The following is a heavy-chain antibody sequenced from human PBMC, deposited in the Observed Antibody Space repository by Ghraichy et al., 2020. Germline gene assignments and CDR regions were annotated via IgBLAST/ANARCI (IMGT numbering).Heavy chain of an antibody. V-gene: IGHV3-23*01. CDR1: GFTFSSYA. D-gene: IGHD2-2*01. J-gene: IGHJ4*02. CDR3: AKDFWDYCSSTSCPGY. CDR2: ICGGGGCT. Sequence: GGSLRLSCAASGFTFSSYAMSWVRQAPGKGLEWVSAICGGGGCTYYADSVKGRFTISRDNSKNTLYLQMNSLRAEDTAVYYCAKDFWDYCSSTSCPGYWGQGTLVTVSS.